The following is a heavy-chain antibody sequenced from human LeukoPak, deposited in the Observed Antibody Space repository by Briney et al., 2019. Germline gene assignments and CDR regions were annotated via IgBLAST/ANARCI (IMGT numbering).Heavy chain of an antibody. V-gene: IGHV4-39*01. CDR1: GGSISSGSYC. CDR2: MYYSGST. D-gene: IGHD1-26*01. CDR3: ARSPLGATSDFDY. J-gene: IGHJ4*02. Sequence: SETLSLTCTVSGGSISSGSYCWGWIRQPPGKGLEWIGSMYYSGSTYNNPSLKSRVTISVNTSKNQFSLKLSSVTAADTAVYYCARSPLGATSDFDYWGQGTLVTVSS.